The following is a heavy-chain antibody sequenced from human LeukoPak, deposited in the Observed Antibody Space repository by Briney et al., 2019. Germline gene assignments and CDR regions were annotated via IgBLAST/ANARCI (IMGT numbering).Heavy chain of an antibody. J-gene: IGHJ4*02. D-gene: IGHD3-22*01. Sequence: GSLRLSCAVSGITLSNYGMSWVRQAPGKGLEWVSGISDSGGRTNYADSVKGRFTISRDNSKNTLYLQMNSLRAEDTAVYFCAKRGVVIRVILVGFHKEAYYFDSWGQGALVTVSS. CDR1: GITLSNYG. CDR3: AKRGVVIRVILVGFHKEAYYFDS. CDR2: ISDSGGRT. V-gene: IGHV3-23*01.